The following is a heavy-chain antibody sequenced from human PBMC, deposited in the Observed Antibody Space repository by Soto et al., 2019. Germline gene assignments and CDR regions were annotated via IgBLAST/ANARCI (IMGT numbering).Heavy chain of an antibody. CDR1: GFSFSAYS. CDR3: AKDRYGPGTHPRFFDY. J-gene: IGHJ4*02. Sequence: PGGSLRLSCAASGFSFSAYSMHWVRQAPGEGLEWVAALSYDGNYEYYGDSVKGRFTISRDNSKNTVYLQMNSLRDEDTAVYYCAKDRYGPGTHPRFFDYWGLGTLVTVSS. D-gene: IGHD3-10*01. CDR2: LSYDGNYE. V-gene: IGHV3-30*18.